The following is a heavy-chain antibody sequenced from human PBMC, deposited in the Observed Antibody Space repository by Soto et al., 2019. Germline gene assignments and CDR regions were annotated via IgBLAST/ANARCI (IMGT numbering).Heavy chain of an antibody. CDR2: ISGSRDTI. CDR3: ARATPPWELLYI. J-gene: IGHJ4*02. D-gene: IGHD1-26*01. Sequence: EVQLVESGGGLVQPGGSVRLSCAASGFTFSSYSMNWVRQAPGKGLEWLSYISGSRDTIYYADSVQGRFTISRDNAKNALYLQMNSLRAEDTAVYYCARATPPWELLYIWGQGTLVTVSP. V-gene: IGHV3-48*01. CDR1: GFTFSSYS.